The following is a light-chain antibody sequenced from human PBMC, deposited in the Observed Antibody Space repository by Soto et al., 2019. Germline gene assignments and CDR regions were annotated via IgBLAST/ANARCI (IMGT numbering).Light chain of an antibody. CDR1: QSISSSY. V-gene: IGKV3-20*01. CDR2: AAS. Sequence: EIVLTQSPGTLSLSPGERATLSCRASQSISSSYLAWYQQKPGQAPRLLIYAASTRATGIPDRFSGSGSGTDFTLTISRLEPEDFAVYYCQPFDSSPITFGGGTKAEIK. J-gene: IGKJ4*01. CDR3: QPFDSSPIT.